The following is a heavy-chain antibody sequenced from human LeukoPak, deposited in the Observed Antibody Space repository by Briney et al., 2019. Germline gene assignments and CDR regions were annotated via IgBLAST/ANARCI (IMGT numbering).Heavy chain of an antibody. V-gene: IGHV1-2*06. Sequence: ASVKVSCKASGYTFTGYYMHWVRQAPGQGLEWMGRINPNSGGTNYAQKFQGRVTMTRDTSISTAYMELSRLRSDDTAVYYCASHFFGRAGAFDIWGQGTMVTVSS. CDR2: INPNSGGT. CDR3: ASHFFGRAGAFDI. CDR1: GYTFTGYY. J-gene: IGHJ3*02. D-gene: IGHD3-10*01.